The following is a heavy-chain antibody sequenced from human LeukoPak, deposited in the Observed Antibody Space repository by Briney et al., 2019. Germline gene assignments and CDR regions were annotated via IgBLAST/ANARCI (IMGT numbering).Heavy chain of an antibody. J-gene: IGHJ6*03. D-gene: IGHD3-10*01. CDR2: IRGSGGST. CDR1: GFTFSSYA. V-gene: IGHV3-23*01. Sequence: GGSLRLSCAASGFTFSSYAMSWVRQAPGKGLEWVSAIRGSGGSTYYADSVKGRFTISRDNSKNTLYLQMNSLRAEDTAVYYCARAYGSGSYYGNYYYYMDVWGKGTTVTISS. CDR3: ARAYGSGSYYGNYYYYMDV.